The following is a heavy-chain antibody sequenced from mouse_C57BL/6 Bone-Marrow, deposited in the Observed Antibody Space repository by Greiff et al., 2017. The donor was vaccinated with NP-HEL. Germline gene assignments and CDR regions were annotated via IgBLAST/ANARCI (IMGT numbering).Heavy chain of an antibody. CDR3: ASIYDGYLYWYFDV. Sequence: DVHLVESEGGLVQPGSSMKLSCTASGFTFSDYYMAWVRQVPEKGLEWVANINYDGSSTYYLDSLKSRFIISRDNAKNILYLQMSSLKSEDTATYYCASIYDGYLYWYFDVWGTGTTVTVSS. D-gene: IGHD2-3*01. CDR1: GFTFSDYY. V-gene: IGHV5-16*01. J-gene: IGHJ1*03. CDR2: INYDGSST.